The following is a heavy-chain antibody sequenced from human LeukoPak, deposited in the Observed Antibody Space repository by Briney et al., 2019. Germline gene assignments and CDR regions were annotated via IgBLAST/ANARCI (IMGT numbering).Heavy chain of an antibody. CDR2: ITGGGST. V-gene: IGHV3-23*01. J-gene: IGHJ4*02. CDR3: AKRVGSGWYYFDY. CDR1: GFTFSSYA. Sequence: GGSLRLSCAASGFTFSSYAMSWVRQAPGKGQEWVSAITGGGSTFYADSVRGRFTISRDNSKNTLYLQMNSLRAEDTAVYYCAKRVGSGWYYFDYWGQGTLVTVS. D-gene: IGHD6-19*01.